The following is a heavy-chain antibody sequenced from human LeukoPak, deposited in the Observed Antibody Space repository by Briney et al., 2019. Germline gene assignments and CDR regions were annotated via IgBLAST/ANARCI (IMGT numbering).Heavy chain of an antibody. CDR1: GYTFTSYA. Sequence: GASVKVSCTASGYTFTSYAMHWVRQAPGQRFEWMGWINAGNGNTKYSQKFQGRVTITRDTSASTAYMELSSLRSEDTAVYYCARGDGWYYFDYWGQGTLVTVSS. CDR2: INAGNGNT. J-gene: IGHJ4*02. D-gene: IGHD6-19*01. V-gene: IGHV1-3*01. CDR3: ARGDGWYYFDY.